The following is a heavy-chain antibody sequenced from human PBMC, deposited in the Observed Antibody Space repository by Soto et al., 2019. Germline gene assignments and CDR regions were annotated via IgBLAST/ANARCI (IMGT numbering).Heavy chain of an antibody. CDR3: ARPRRVAAAGNAFDI. CDR2: IWYDGSNK. CDR1: GFTFSSYG. D-gene: IGHD6-13*01. Sequence: QVQLVESGGGVVQPGRSLRLSCAASGFTFSSYGMHWVRQAPGKGLEWVAVIWYDGSNKYYADSVKGRFTISRDNSKNTLYLQMNSLRAEDTAVYYCARPRRVAAAGNAFDIWGKGTMVTVSS. V-gene: IGHV3-33*01. J-gene: IGHJ3*02.